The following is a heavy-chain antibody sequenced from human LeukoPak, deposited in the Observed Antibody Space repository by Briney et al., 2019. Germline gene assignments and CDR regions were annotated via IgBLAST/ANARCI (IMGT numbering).Heavy chain of an antibody. J-gene: IGHJ4*02. Sequence: GGSLRLSCAASGFTFSSYSMNWVRQAPGKGLEWVSSISSSSSYTYYADSVKGRFTISRDNAKNSLYLQMNSLRAEDTAVYYCARDAGYSSGWYQGDFDYWGQGTLVTVSS. D-gene: IGHD6-19*01. V-gene: IGHV3-21*01. CDR2: ISSSSSYT. CDR1: GFTFSSYS. CDR3: ARDAGYSSGWYQGDFDY.